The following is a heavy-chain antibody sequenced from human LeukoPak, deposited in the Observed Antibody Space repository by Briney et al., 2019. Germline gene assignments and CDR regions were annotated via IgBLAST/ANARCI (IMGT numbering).Heavy chain of an antibody. Sequence: GGSLRLSCAASGFTFSSYEMNWVRQAPGKGLEWVSYISSSGSTIYYADSVKGRFTISRDNSKSMLYVQMNSLRAEDTAVYYCAKDRNICSGGSCYSASWAEFDYWGQGTLVTVSP. V-gene: IGHV3-48*03. CDR2: ISSSGSTI. CDR1: GFTFSSYE. J-gene: IGHJ4*02. D-gene: IGHD2-15*01. CDR3: AKDRNICSGGSCYSASWAEFDY.